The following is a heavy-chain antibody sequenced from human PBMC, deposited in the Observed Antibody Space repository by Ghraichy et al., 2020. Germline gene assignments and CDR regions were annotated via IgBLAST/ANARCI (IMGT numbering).Heavy chain of an antibody. CDR2: ISDSSADR. J-gene: IGHJ4*02. CDR1: GFTFSTYA. V-gene: IGHV3-23*01. Sequence: GGSLRLSCAASGFTFSTYAMRWVRQAAGKGLEWVSSISDSSADRFYADSVKGRFTISRDNSKNTLYLQMNSLRAEDTAVYYCAKKYSSSSKYIDYWGQGTLVTVSS. CDR3: AKKYSSSSKYIDY. D-gene: IGHD6-6*01.